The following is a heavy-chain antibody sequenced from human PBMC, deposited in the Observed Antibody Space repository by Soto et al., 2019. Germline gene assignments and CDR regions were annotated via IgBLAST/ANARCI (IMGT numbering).Heavy chain of an antibody. Sequence: GGSLRISCAASGFTFSSDSMNWVRQGPGKRLEWVSSISSSSSYIYYADSVKGRCTISRDNAKNSLYLQMNSLRAEDTAVYYCARDVRGPDFAAFDYWGQGTLLTVS. CDR2: ISSSSSYI. V-gene: IGHV3-21*01. D-gene: IGHD3-10*02. CDR1: GFTFSSDS. J-gene: IGHJ4*02. CDR3: ARDVRGPDFAAFDY.